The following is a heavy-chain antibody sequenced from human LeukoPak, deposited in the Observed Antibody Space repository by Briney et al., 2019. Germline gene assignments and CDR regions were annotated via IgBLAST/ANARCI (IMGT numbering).Heavy chain of an antibody. CDR3: ARDLLFHCSSTSCYWENYYGMDV. Sequence: PSETLSLTCTVSGGSISSYYWSWIRQPAGKGLEWIGRIYTSGSTNYNPSLKSRVTMSVDTSKNQFSLKLSSVTAADTAVYYCARDLLFHCSSTSCYWENYYGMDVWGQGTTVTVSS. CDR2: IYTSGST. V-gene: IGHV4-4*07. D-gene: IGHD2-2*01. CDR1: GGSISSYY. J-gene: IGHJ6*02.